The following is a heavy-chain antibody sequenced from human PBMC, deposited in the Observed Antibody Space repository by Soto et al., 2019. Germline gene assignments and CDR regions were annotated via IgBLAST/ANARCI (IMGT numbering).Heavy chain of an antibody. V-gene: IGHV4-38-2*01. CDR1: VYSISSGYY. D-gene: IGHD3-3*01. J-gene: IGHJ3*02. CDR3: ARPITIFGVAYDAFDI. Sequence: PSETLSLTGAVSVYSISSGYYWGCIRQPPGKGLEWIGSIYHSGSTYYNPSLKSRVTISVDTSKNQFSLKLSSVTAADTAVYYCARPITIFGVAYDAFDIWGQGTMVTVSS. CDR2: IYHSGST.